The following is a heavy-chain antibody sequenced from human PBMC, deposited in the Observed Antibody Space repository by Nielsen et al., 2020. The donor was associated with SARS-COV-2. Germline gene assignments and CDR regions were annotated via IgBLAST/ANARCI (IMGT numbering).Heavy chain of an antibody. Sequence: SETLSLTCAVYGGSFSGYYWSWIRQPPGKGLEWIGEINHSGSTNYNPSLKSRVTISVDTSKNQFSPKLSSVTAADTAVYYCARDSSIAAAGTGFDYWGQGTLVTVSS. CDR3: ARDSSIAAAGTGFDY. CDR2: INHSGST. D-gene: IGHD6-13*01. J-gene: IGHJ4*02. CDR1: GGSFSGYY. V-gene: IGHV4-34*01.